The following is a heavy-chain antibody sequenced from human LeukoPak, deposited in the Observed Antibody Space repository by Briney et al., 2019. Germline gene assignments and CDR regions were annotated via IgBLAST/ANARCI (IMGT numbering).Heavy chain of an antibody. CDR1: GFTFSSYG. V-gene: IGHV3-23*01. J-gene: IGHJ4*02. Sequence: GGSLRLSCAASGFTFSSYGMHWARQIPGKGLEWVSAISGSDDGTYYADSVKGRFTISRDNSRNTLYLQMNTLRAEDTAVYFCAKSPVSSCRGSFCYPFDYWGQGNLVTVSS. CDR2: ISGSDDGT. D-gene: IGHD2-15*01. CDR3: AKSPVSSCRGSFCYPFDY.